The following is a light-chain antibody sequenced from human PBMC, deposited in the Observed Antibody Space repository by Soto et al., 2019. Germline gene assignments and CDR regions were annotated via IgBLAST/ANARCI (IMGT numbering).Light chain of an antibody. CDR1: NSKIGNNY. V-gene: IGLV1-51*02. CDR2: ENN. Sequence: VLTQPPPMSAAPGQKVTISSPWRNSKIGNNYVSWYQQLPGTAPKLLIYENNKRPSGIPDRFSGSKSGTSATLGITGLQTGDEADYYCGTWDSSLSAGGVFGTGTKVTVL. CDR3: GTWDSSLSAGGV. J-gene: IGLJ1*01.